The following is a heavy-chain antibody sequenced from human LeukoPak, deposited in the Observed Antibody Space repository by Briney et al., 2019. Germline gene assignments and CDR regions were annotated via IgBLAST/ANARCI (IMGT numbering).Heavy chain of an antibody. CDR1: GYSISSGYY. J-gene: IGHJ6*03. CDR2: IYHSGST. V-gene: IGHV4-38-2*01. Sequence: SETLSLTCAVSGYSISSGYYWGWIRQPPGKGLEWIGSIYHSGSTYYNPSLKSRVTISVDTSKNQFSLKLSSVTAADTAVYYCARHAGYYHYMDVWGKGTTVTVSS. CDR3: ARHAGYYHYMDV. D-gene: IGHD1-14*01.